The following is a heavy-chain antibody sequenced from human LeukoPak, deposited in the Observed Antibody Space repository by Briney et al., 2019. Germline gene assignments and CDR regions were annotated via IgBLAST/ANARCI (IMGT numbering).Heavy chain of an antibody. V-gene: IGHV1-8*01. Sequence: ASVTASCKASGYTFTSYDINWVRQATGQGLEWMGWMNPNSGNTGYAQKFQGRVTMTRNTSISTAYMELSSLRSEDTAVYYRARGGDGYSYYYYYMDVWGKGTTVTVSS. CDR2: MNPNSGNT. CDR3: ARGGDGYSYYYYYMDV. D-gene: IGHD5-24*01. J-gene: IGHJ6*03. CDR1: GYTFTSYD.